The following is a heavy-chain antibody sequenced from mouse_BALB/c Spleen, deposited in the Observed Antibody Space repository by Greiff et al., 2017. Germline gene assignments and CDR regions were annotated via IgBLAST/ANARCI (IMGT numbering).Heavy chain of an antibody. V-gene: IGHV5-9-4*01. CDR2: ISSGGSYT. D-gene: IGHD3-1*01. CDR1: GFTFSSYA. Sequence: EVKLVESGGGLVKPGGSLKLSCAASGFTFSSYAMSWVRQSPEKRLEWVAEISSGGSYTYYPDTVTGRFTISRDNAKNTLYLEMSSLRSEDTAMYYCARDGGTSGYYYAMDYWGQGTSVTVSS. CDR3: ARDGGTSGYYYAMDY. J-gene: IGHJ4*01.